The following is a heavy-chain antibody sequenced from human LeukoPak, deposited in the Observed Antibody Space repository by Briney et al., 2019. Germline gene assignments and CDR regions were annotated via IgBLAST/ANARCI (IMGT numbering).Heavy chain of an antibody. CDR1: GFTFSSYT. Sequence: GGSLRLSCAASGFTFSSYTMSWVRQAPGKGLEWVSTITTSDGNTYYADSVKGRFTVSRDNSKNTLFLQMNSLRAEDTAVYYCAKGAVAAGYWGQGTLVTVSS. J-gene: IGHJ4*02. D-gene: IGHD6-19*01. V-gene: IGHV3-23*01. CDR3: AKGAVAAGY. CDR2: ITTSDGNT.